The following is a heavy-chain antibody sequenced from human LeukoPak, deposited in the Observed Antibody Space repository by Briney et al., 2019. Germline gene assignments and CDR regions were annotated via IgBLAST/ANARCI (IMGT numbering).Heavy chain of an antibody. J-gene: IGHJ4*02. V-gene: IGHV3-30*04. D-gene: IGHD3-3*01. CDR3: ARDRDNYDFWSGLTSYYFDY. Sequence: GGSLRLSCAASGFTFSTYVIYWVRQAPGKGLEWVAVISYDGSNKYYADSVKGRFTISRDNSKNTLYLQMNSLRAEDTAVYYCARDRDNYDFWSGLTSYYFDYWGQGTLVTVSS. CDR1: GFTFSTYV. CDR2: ISYDGSNK.